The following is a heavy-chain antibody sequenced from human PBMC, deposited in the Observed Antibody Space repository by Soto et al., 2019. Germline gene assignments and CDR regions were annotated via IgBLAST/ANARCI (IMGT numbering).Heavy chain of an antibody. J-gene: IGHJ4*02. V-gene: IGHV3-23*01. CDR2: ISGSGGST. CDR1: RHPFRRCH. Sequence: EVQLLESGGGLVQPGGPLILFCTACRHPFRRCHMSCVRQARVAALEWVSAISGSGGSTYYADSVKGRFTISRDNSKNTLYLQMNSLRAEDTAVYYCAKSTGTTDYFDYWGQGTLVTVSS. CDR3: AKSTGTTDYFDY. D-gene: IGHD1-1*01.